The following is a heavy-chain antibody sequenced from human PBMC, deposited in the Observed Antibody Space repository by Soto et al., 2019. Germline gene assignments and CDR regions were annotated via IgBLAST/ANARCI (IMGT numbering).Heavy chain of an antibody. CDR2: ISAYNGNT. V-gene: IGHV1-18*01. J-gene: IGHJ6*02. D-gene: IGHD2-2*01. CDR1: GYTFTSYG. CDR3: ARVPSQACSSLYYYYGMDV. Sequence: ASVKVSCKASGYTFTSYGISWVRQAPGQGLEWMGWISAYNGNTNYAQKLQGRVTMTTDTSTSTAYMEVRSLRSDDTAMYYCARVPSQACSSLYYYYGMDVWGQGTTVTVSS.